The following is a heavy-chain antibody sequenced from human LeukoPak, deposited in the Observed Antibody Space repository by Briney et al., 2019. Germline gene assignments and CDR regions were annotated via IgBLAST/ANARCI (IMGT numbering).Heavy chain of an antibody. Sequence: GGSLRLSCAASGFTFSSYGMHWVRQAPGKGLEWVAVISYGGSNKYYADSVKGRFTISRDNSKNTLYLQMNSLRAEDTAVYYCAKEGPYDFWSGYYTGGYYGMDVWGQGTTVTVSS. V-gene: IGHV3-30*18. CDR1: GFTFSSYG. CDR2: ISYGGSNK. CDR3: AKEGPYDFWSGYYTGGYYGMDV. J-gene: IGHJ6*02. D-gene: IGHD3-3*01.